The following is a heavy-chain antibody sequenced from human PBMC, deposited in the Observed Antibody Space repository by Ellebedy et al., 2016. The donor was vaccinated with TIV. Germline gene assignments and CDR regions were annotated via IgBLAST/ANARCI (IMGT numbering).Heavy chain of an antibody. CDR2: MNPNSGNT. J-gene: IGHJ4*02. CDR1: GYTFTSYD. V-gene: IGHV1-8*01. CDR3: ARGRVVAATADFDY. Sequence: AASVKVSCKASGYTFTSYDINWVRQATGQGLEWMGWMNPNSGNTGYSQKFQGRVTITRDTSASTAYMELSSLRSEDTDVYYCARGRVVAATADFDYWGQGTLVTVSS. D-gene: IGHD2-15*01.